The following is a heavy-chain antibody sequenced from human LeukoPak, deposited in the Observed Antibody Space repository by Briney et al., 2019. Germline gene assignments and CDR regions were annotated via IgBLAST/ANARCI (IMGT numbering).Heavy chain of an antibody. J-gene: IGHJ4*02. CDR2: INDSGSH. D-gene: IGHD1-1*01. Sequence: PSETLSLTCTVSGGSITSYYWSWIRQPPGKGLEWMGNINDSGSHNYNPCLKSRVTISVDTSRNQFSLKLRSVTTTDTAVYYCARAGTLGLDFDYWGQGTLVTVSS. CDR1: GGSITSYY. V-gene: IGHV4-59*01. CDR3: ARAGTLGLDFDY.